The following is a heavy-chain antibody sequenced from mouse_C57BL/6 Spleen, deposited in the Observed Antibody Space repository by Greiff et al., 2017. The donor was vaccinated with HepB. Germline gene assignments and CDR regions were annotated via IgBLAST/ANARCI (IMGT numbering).Heavy chain of an antibody. CDR2: IWGVGST. V-gene: IGHV2-6*01. CDR1: GFSLTSYG. D-gene: IGHD2-2*01. CDR3: ASGGYRFAY. Sequence: VMLVESGPGLVAPSQSLSITCTVSGFSLTSYGVDWVRQSPGKGLEWLGVIWGVGSTNYNSALKSRLSISKDNSKSQVFLKRNSLQTDDTAMYYCASGGYRFAYWGQGTLVTVSA. J-gene: IGHJ3*01.